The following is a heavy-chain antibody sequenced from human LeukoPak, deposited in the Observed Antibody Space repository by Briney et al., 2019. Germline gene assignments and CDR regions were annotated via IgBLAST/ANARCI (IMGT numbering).Heavy chain of an antibody. D-gene: IGHD5-18*01. CDR2: IIAILGIA. J-gene: IGHJ6*02. CDR3: ARDSISYGRYYYGMDV. Sequence: SVKVSCQASGGTFSSYAISWVRQAPGRGLEWVGRIIAILGIANYAQKFQGRVTITADKSTSTVYMELSSLRSEDTAVYYCARDSISYGRYYYGMDVWGQGTTVTVSS. CDR1: GGTFSSYA. V-gene: IGHV1-69*04.